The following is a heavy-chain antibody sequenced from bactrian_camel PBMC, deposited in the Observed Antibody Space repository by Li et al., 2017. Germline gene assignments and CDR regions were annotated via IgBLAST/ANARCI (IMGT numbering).Heavy chain of an antibody. Sequence: HVQLVESGGGSVQPGGSLRLSCVASGFIFSNHGMNWVRQAPGKGLEWVSGIRSDGTNPAYADSVKGRFTISRDNAKNTLSLQMNRLKSEDTALYYCLPRGTQTLGFLTQRGQGTQVTVS. CDR2: IRSDGTNP. D-gene: IGHD3*01. CDR3: LPRGTQTLGFLTQ. V-gene: IGHV3S6*01. J-gene: IGHJ4*01. CDR1: GFIFSNHG.